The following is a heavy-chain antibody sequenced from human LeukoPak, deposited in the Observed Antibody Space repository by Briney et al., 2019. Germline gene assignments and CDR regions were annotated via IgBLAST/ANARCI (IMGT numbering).Heavy chain of an antibody. CDR1: GFTFSSYG. Sequence: PGRSLRLSCAASGFTFSSYGMRWVRQAPGKGLEWVAVISYDGSNKYYADSVKGRFTISRDNSKNTLYLQMNSLRAEDTAVYYCAKDGYCSSTSCYGYGMDVWGQGTTVTVSS. J-gene: IGHJ6*02. CDR3: AKDGYCSSTSCYGYGMDV. CDR2: ISYDGSNK. V-gene: IGHV3-30*18. D-gene: IGHD2-2*03.